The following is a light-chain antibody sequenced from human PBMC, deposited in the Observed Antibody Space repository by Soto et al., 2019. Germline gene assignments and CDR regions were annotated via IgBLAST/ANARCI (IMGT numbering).Light chain of an antibody. Sequence: EIVMTQSPATLSVSPGERATLSCRASQSVSSNLAWYQQKPGQAPRLLIYGASTRATGIPARFSGGGSGTEFTLTISSLQSEAFAVYYCQQYNNWPPDTFGQGTKLEIK. CDR1: QSVSSN. V-gene: IGKV3-15*01. J-gene: IGKJ2*01. CDR3: QQYNNWPPDT. CDR2: GAS.